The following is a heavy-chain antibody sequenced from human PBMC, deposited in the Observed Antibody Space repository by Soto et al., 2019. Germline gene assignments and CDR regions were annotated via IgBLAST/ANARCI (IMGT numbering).Heavy chain of an antibody. V-gene: IGHV3-23*01. Sequence: GGSLRLSCVASGFSFDNYGMICVRQAPGEGLEWVSAIKSDGTSTYYAASVEDRCTISRDNSKNTLYLQLNSLRAEDTAVYYCAQLGLMTFSHKHYFNHWGRGTLVTVSS. CDR2: IKSDGTST. D-gene: IGHD3-16*01. CDR3: AQLGLMTFSHKHYFNH. CDR1: GFSFDNYG. J-gene: IGHJ4*02.